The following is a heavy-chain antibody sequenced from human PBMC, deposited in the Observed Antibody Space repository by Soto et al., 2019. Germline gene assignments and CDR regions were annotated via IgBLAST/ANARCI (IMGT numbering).Heavy chain of an antibody. CDR1: GFTFSSYG. J-gene: IGHJ4*02. V-gene: IGHV3-33*01. Sequence: GGSLRLSCAASGFTFSSYGMHWVRQAPGKGLEWVAVIWYDGSNKYYADSVKGRFTISRDNSKNTLYLQMNSLRAEDTAVYYCAREEGEGYYYPYWGQGTLVTVSS. CDR3: AREEGEGYYYPY. D-gene: IGHD3-22*01. CDR2: IWYDGSNK.